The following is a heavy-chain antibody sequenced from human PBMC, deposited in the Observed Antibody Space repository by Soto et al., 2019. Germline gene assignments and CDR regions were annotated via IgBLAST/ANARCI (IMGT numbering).Heavy chain of an antibody. V-gene: IGHV1-18*01. D-gene: IGHD3-10*01. CDR1: GYTFTNYD. CDR3: ARGYYYGSGRPTPGGMDV. J-gene: IGHJ6*02. Sequence: ASVKASCKASGYTFTNYDINWVRQAPGQGLEWMGWISTYTGNTNYAQKLQGRVTMTTDTSTSTAYMELRSLRSDDTAVYYCARGYYYGSGRPTPGGMDVWGQGTTVTVSS. CDR2: ISTYTGNT.